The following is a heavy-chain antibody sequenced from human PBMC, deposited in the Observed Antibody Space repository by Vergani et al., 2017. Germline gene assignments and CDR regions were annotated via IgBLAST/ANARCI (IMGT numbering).Heavy chain of an antibody. J-gene: IGHJ6*03. CDR1: GFTFSSYW. Sequence: EVQLVESGGGLVQPGGSLRLSCAASGFTFSSYWMSWVRQAPGKGLEWVANIKQDGSEKYYVDSVKGRFTISRDNAKNSLYLQMNSLKTEDTAVYYCTTVAAAGTWSYYYYYYMDVWGKGTTVTVSS. CDR2: IKQDGSEK. CDR3: TTVAAAGTWSYYYYYYMDV. D-gene: IGHD6-13*01. V-gene: IGHV3-7*03.